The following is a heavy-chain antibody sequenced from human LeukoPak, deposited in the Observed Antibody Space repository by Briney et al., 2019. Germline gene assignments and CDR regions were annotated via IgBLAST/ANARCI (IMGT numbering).Heavy chain of an antibody. CDR1: GYTFTSYY. D-gene: IGHD1-26*01. CDR3: ARVQISGSYAFDY. CDR2: INPNSGGT. V-gene: IGHV1-2*02. J-gene: IGHJ4*02. Sequence: ASVKVSCKASGYTFTSYYMHWVRQAPGQGLEWMGWINPNSGGTNYAQKFQGRVTMTRDTSISTAYMELSRLRSDDTAVYYCARVQISGSYAFDYWGQGTLVTVSS.